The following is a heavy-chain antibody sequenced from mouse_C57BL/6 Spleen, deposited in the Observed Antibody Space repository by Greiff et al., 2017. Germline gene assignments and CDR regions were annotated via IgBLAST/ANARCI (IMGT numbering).Heavy chain of an antibody. J-gene: IGHJ3*01. CDR2: INPNNGGT. CDR3: ARSAYYSNPAWFAY. Sequence: VQLQRSGPELVKPGASVKISCKASGYTFTDYYMNWVKQSHGKSLEWIGDINPNNGGTSYNQKFKGKATLTVDKSSSTAYMELRSLTSEDSAVYYCARSAYYSNPAWFAYWGQGTLVTVSA. D-gene: IGHD2-5*01. CDR1: GYTFTDYY. V-gene: IGHV1-26*01.